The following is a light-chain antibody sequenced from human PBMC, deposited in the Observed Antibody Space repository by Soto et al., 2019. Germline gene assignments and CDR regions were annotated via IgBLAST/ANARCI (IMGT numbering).Light chain of an antibody. CDR3: QLRGNWLT. CDR2: DAS. CDR1: QSISSS. Sequence: EIVLTQSPATLSLSPGERATLSCRASQSISSSVGWYQQKPGQAPRLLIYDASNRVTGIPDRFSGSGSGTDFPLTISSLEPEYFAVYHCQLRGNWLTFGGGTKVEIK. J-gene: IGKJ4*01. V-gene: IGKV3-11*01.